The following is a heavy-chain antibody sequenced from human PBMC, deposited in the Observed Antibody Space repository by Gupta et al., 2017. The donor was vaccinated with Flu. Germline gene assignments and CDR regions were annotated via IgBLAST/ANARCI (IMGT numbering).Heavy chain of an antibody. Sequence: EVQMVAPVGGLVQPGGSLSLSCAVSGFPFSRYDMQWVRQIIGKGLEWVSAIGTAGDTFYPGTVKGRFTSSRENAQNSLFLQMNSLKVGDAAVYYCVRGLGADYTAWGYFDYWGQGTLVTVSS. J-gene: IGHJ4*02. CDR1: GFPFSRYD. D-gene: IGHD5-18*01. CDR3: VRGLGADYTAWGYFDY. CDR2: IGTAGDT. V-gene: IGHV3-13*01.